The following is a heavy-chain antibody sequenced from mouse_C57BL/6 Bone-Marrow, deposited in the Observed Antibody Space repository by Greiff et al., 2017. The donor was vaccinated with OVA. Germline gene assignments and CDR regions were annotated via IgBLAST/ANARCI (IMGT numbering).Heavy chain of an antibody. V-gene: IGHV5-17*01. CDR2: ISSGSSTI. CDR3: ARMEYGSSYWYFDV. Sequence: EVQLVESGGGLVKPGGSLKLSCAASGFTFSDYGMHWVRQAPEKGLEWVAYISSGSSTIYYADKVKGRFTISRDNAKNTLFLQMTSLRSEDTAMYYCARMEYGSSYWYFDVWGTGTTVTVSS. D-gene: IGHD1-1*01. J-gene: IGHJ1*03. CDR1: GFTFSDYG.